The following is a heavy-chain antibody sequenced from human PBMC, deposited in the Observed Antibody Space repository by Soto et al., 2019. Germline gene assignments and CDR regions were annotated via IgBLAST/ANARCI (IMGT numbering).Heavy chain of an antibody. Sequence: QVQLVQSGAEVKKPGSSVKVSCKASGGTVSSYAISWVRQAPGQGLEWMGGIIPVFGTVNYAQKLQCRVTITADESTSTAYMELSSLRSEDTAVYYCARGYCSGGSCFKYNYHGMDVWGQGTTVTVSS. J-gene: IGHJ6*02. CDR3: ARGYCSGGSCFKYNYHGMDV. V-gene: IGHV1-69*12. CDR2: IIPVFGTV. D-gene: IGHD2-15*01. CDR1: GGTVSSYA.